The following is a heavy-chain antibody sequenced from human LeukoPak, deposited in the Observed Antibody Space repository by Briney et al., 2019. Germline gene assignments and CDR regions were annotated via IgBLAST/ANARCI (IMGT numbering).Heavy chain of an antibody. CDR3: ARAAGLWSIYDAFEI. D-gene: IGHD5-18*01. V-gene: IGHV1-8*01. J-gene: IGHJ3*02. CDR2: MNPNSGNT. Sequence: ASVKVSCKASGYTFTSYDINWVRQATGQGLEWMGWMNPNSGNTGYAQKFQGRVTMTRNTSISTAYMELSSLRSEDTAVYYCARAAGLWSIYDAFEIWGQGTMVTVSS. CDR1: GYTFTSYD.